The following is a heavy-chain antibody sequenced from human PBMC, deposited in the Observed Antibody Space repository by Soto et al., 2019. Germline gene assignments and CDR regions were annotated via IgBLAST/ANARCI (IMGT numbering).Heavy chain of an antibody. J-gene: IGHJ4*02. V-gene: IGHV4-39*01. D-gene: IGHD3-22*01. CDR3: ASTPNYYDSSGYYYFDY. Sequence: SVTLSLTCTVSGGSISSSSYYWGWIRQPPGKGLEWIGSIYYSGSTYYNPSLKSRVTISVDTSKNQFSLKLSSVTAADTAVYYCASTPNYYDSSGYYYFDYWGQGTLVTVSS. CDR2: IYYSGST. CDR1: GGSISSSSYY.